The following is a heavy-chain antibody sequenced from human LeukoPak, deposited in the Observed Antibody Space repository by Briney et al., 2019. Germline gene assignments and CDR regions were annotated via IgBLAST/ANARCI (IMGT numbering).Heavy chain of an antibody. CDR3: ARGWEGYFDY. CDR2: IKTDGSST. Sequence: PGGSLRLSCAASGFSFSVYWMHWVRQAPGKGPVWVSRIKTDGSSTSYADSVKGRFTISRDNAKNTLYLQMNSLRAEDTAVYYCARGWEGYFDYWGQGTLVTVSS. V-gene: IGHV3-74*01. CDR1: GFSFSVYW. D-gene: IGHD1-26*01. J-gene: IGHJ4*02.